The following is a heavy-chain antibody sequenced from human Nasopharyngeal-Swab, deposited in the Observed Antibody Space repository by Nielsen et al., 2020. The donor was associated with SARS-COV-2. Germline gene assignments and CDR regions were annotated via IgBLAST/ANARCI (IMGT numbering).Heavy chain of an antibody. D-gene: IGHD1-26*01. CDR2: IRSKTYGGAP. J-gene: IGHJ3*02. CDR1: GFTFSDYA. CDR3: ARSVGSFYGQGAFDI. Sequence: GESLKISCSASGFTFSDYAMIWFRQAPGKGLEWVGFIRSKTYGGAPEYAASVKGRFTISRDGAESIAYLQMNSLETEDTGVYYCARSVGSFYGQGAFDIWGQGTMVTVSS. V-gene: IGHV3-49*01.